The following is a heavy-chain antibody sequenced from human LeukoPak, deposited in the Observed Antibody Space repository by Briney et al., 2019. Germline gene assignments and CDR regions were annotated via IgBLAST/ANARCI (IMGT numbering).Heavy chain of an antibody. D-gene: IGHD2-21*01. J-gene: IGHJ6*02. V-gene: IGHV3-23*01. CDR1: GLTFDSYA. Sequence: WGSLTLSCVASGLTFDSYAMSWLRQAPGEGLEWVSVISGSGGTTYYADSVKGRFTISRDNSKSMLYLQLNSQRAEDTAVYYCAKVRRDVVLSALAYHYAMDAWGQGTSVTVSS. CDR3: AKVRRDVVLSALAYHYAMDA. CDR2: ISGSGGTT.